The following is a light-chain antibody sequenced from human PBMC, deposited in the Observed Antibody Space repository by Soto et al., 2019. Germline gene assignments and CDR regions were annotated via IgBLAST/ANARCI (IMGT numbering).Light chain of an antibody. Sequence: EIVMTQSAATLSVSPGERATLSCRASQSVSSNLAWYQQKPGQAPRLLIYGASTRATGIPARFSGSGSGTEFTLTISSLQSEGFAVYYCQQYNNWPPGTFGQGTKLEIK. CDR2: GAS. J-gene: IGKJ2*01. CDR1: QSVSSN. CDR3: QQYNNWPPGT. V-gene: IGKV3-15*01.